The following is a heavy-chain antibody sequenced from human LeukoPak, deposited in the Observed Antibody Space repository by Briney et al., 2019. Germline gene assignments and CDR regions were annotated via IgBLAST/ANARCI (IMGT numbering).Heavy chain of an antibody. CDR2: INHSGST. V-gene: IGHV4-34*01. J-gene: IGHJ4*02. CDR1: GGSFSGYY. CDR3: ARGPPKWY. Sequence: SETLSLTCAVYGGSFSGYYWSWIRQPPGKGLEWIGEINHSGSTNYNPSLKSRVTISVDTSKNQFSLKLSSVTAVDTAVYYCARGPPKWYWGQGTLVTVSS. D-gene: IGHD1-26*01.